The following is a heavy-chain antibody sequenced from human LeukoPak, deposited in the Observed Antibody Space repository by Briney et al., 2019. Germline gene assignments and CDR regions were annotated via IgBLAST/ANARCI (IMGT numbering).Heavy chain of an antibody. CDR2: IYYSGST. CDR3: ARLYSSSWYYDY. J-gene: IGHJ4*02. Sequence: SETLSLTCTVSGVSISGYYWTWLRQPPGKGLEWIGYIYYSGSTNYNPSLKSRVTISIDTSKNQFSLKLSSVTAADTAVYYCARLYSSSWYYDYWGQGTLVTVSS. D-gene: IGHD6-13*01. CDR1: GVSISGYY. V-gene: IGHV4-59*08.